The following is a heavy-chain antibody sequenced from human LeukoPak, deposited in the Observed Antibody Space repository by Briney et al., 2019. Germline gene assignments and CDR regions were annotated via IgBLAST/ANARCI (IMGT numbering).Heavy chain of an antibody. V-gene: IGHV4-61*02. CDR3: AREEGYSYGYGYYYYYMDV. J-gene: IGHJ6*03. Sequence: PSETLSLTCTVSGGSISSGSYYWSCIRQPAGKGLEWIGRIYTSGSTNYNPSLKSRVTISVDTSKNQFSLKLSSVTAADTAVYYCAREEGYSYGYGYYYYYMDVWGKGTTVTISS. CDR1: GGSISSGSYY. D-gene: IGHD5-18*01. CDR2: IYTSGST.